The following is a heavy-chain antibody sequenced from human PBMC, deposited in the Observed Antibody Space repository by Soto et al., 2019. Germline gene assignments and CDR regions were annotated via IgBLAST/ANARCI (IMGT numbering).Heavy chain of an antibody. CDR2: IDPTDSRT. J-gene: IGHJ4*02. Sequence: GESLKISWEASGYMFPMYHISWVRQMPGKGLEWVGKIDPTDSRTMYRPSSRARITISVDKSINTAYLEWGRLKASDTAMYYCARHDSKVDFDSLRQGTQVTV. CDR3: ARHDSKVDFDS. CDR1: GYMFPMYH. D-gene: IGHD2-21*02. V-gene: IGHV5-10-1*01.